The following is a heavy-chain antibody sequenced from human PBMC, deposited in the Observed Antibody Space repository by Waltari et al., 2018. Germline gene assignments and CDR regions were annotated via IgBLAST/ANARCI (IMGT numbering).Heavy chain of an antibody. CDR1: GVSFRGYY. V-gene: IGHV4-34*01. Sequence: QVQLHQWGAGRLQPSETLSLTCAGYGVSFRGYYWGWIRQPPGKGLEWIAEINHAGNTNYNPSLRSRVTLSEDASKNQFSLKLSSMTAADTAVYYCVRLEDCTGPGGNCYSGEIFAMDVWGQGTTVTVSS. CDR2: INHAGNT. D-gene: IGHD2-15*01. J-gene: IGHJ6*02. CDR3: VRLEDCTGPGGNCYSGEIFAMDV.